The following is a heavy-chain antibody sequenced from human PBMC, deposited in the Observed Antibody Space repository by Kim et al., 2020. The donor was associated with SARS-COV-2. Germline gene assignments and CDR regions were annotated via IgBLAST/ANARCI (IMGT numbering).Heavy chain of an antibody. CDR1: GGSISSYY. CDR2: IYYSGST. CDR3: ARGGHGGDYFDY. J-gene: IGHJ4*02. V-gene: IGHV4-59*01. D-gene: IGHD4-17*01. Sequence: SETLSLTCTVSGGSISSYYWSWIRQPPGKGLEWIGYIYYSGSTNYNPSLKSRVTISVDTSKNQFSLKLSSVTAADTAVYYCARGGHGGDYFDYWGQGTLVTVSS.